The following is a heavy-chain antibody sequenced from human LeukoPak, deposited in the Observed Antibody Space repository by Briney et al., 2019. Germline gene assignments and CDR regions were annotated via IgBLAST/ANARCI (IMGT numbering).Heavy chain of an antibody. CDR1: GYTFTSYD. D-gene: IGHD2-2*02. J-gene: IGHJ4*02. V-gene: IGHV1-8*01. Sequence: ASVKVSCKASGYTFTSYDINWVRQATGQGLESMGWMNPNSGNTGYAQKFQGRVTMTRNTSISTAYMELSSLRSEDTAVYYCARGVLPAAIIGYWGQGTLVTVSS. CDR2: MNPNSGNT. CDR3: ARGVLPAAIIGY.